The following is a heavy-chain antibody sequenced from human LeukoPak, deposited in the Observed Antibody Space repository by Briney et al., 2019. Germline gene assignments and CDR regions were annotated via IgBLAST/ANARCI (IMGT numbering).Heavy chain of an antibody. V-gene: IGHV4-4*02. D-gene: IGHD3-10*01. J-gene: IGHJ5*02. Sequence: SGTLSLTCAVSGGSISSSNWWTWVRQPPGKGLEWIGEVYHSGSTNYSPSLKSRVTISVDKSKNQFSLKLSSVTAADTAVYYCARVINGAWFDPWGQGTLVTVSS. CDR2: VYHSGST. CDR3: ARVINGAWFDP. CDR1: GGSISSSNW.